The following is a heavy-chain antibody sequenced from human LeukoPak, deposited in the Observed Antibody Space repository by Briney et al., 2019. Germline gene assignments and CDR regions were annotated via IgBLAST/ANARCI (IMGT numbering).Heavy chain of an antibody. CDR2: IYHSGST. D-gene: IGHD2-2*01. J-gene: IGHJ5*02. V-gene: IGHV4-38-2*02. Sequence: PSETLSLTCTVSGYSISSDYYWGRIRQPPGKGLEWIGSIYHSGSTYYNPSLKSRVTISVDTSKNQFSLKLSSVTAADTAVYYCARAVIVPAARPSYNWFDPWGQGTLVTVSS. CDR1: GYSISSDYY. CDR3: ARAVIVPAARPSYNWFDP.